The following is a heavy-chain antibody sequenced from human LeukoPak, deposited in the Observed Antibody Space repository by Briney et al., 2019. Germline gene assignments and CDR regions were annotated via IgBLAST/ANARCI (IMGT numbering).Heavy chain of an antibody. V-gene: IGHV4-34*01. CDR2: INHSGST. Sequence: SETLSLTCAVYGGSFSGYYWSWIRQPPGKGLEWIGEINHSGSTNYNPSLKSRVTISVDTSKNQFSLKLSSVTAADTAVYYCARRVRPFQHWGQGTLVTVSS. J-gene: IGHJ1*01. CDR1: GGSFSGYY. CDR3: ARRVRPFQH.